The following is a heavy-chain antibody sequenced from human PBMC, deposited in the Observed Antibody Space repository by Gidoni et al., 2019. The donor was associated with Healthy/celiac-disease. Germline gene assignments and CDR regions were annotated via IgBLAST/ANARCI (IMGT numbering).Heavy chain of an antibody. Sequence: EVQLVESGGGLVQPGGSLRLSCAASVFPFSTYSMNWVRQAPGKGLEWVSYISSSSSTIYYADSVKGRFTISRDNAKNSLYLQMNSLRAEDTAVYYCAADAVVIKDYYGMDVWGQGTTVTVSS. CDR3: AADAVVIKDYYGMDV. CDR2: ISSSSSTI. J-gene: IGHJ6*02. D-gene: IGHD3-22*01. V-gene: IGHV3-48*01. CDR1: VFPFSTYS.